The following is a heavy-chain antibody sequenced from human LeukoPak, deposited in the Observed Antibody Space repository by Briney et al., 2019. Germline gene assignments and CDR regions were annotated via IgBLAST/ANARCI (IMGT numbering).Heavy chain of an antibody. CDR2: IYYSGST. J-gene: IGHJ6*02. CDR3: ATALTRYYYGMDV. Sequence: SETLSLTCTVSGGSISSGGYYWSWIRQHPGKGLEWIGYIYYSGSTYYNPSLKSRVTISVDTSKNQFSLKLSSVTAADTAVYYCATALTRYYYGMDVWGQGTTVTVSS. V-gene: IGHV4-31*03. CDR1: GGSISSGGYY. D-gene: IGHD3-3*01.